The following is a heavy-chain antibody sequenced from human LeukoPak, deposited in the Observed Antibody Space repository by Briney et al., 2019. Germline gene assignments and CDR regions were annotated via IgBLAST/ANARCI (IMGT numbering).Heavy chain of an antibody. J-gene: IGHJ4*02. CDR1: GFTFSIYA. V-gene: IGHV3-23*01. Sequence: GGSLRLSCAASGFTFSIYAMSWGRQAPGKGLEWGSAISGSGGSTYYADSVKGRFTISRDNSKNTLYLQMNSLRAEDTAVYYCAKDQIAARPFDYWGQGTLVTVSS. CDR2: ISGSGGST. CDR3: AKDQIAARPFDY. D-gene: IGHD6-6*01.